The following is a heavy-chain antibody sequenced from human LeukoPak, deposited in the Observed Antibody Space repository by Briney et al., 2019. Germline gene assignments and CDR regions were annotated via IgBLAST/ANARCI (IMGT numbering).Heavy chain of an antibody. CDR1: GFTFSSYA. V-gene: IGHV3-23*01. D-gene: IGHD1-26*01. J-gene: IGHJ6*02. CDR2: ISGSGGST. Sequence: PGGSLRLSCAASGFTFSSYAMSWVRQAPGKGLEWVSAISGSGGSTYYADSVKGRFTISRDNSKNTLYLQMNSLRAEDTAVYYCAKDRGWEPYYYYYGMDVWGQGTTVTVSS. CDR3: AKDRGWEPYYYYYGMDV.